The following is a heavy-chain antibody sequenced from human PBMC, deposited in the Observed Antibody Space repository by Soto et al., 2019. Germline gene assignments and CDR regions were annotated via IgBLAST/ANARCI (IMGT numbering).Heavy chain of an antibody. CDR1: GFTFSNYW. D-gene: IGHD7-27*01. J-gene: IGHJ4*02. Sequence: EVQLVESGGGLVQPGGSLRLSCAASGFTFSNYWMNWVRQAPGKGLEWVANIKQDGSEKYYVDSVKGRFTISRDNAKNSLYLQMNSLRAEDTAVYYCAGVESLGYFDYWGQGTLVTVSS. CDR3: AGVESLGYFDY. V-gene: IGHV3-7*01. CDR2: IKQDGSEK.